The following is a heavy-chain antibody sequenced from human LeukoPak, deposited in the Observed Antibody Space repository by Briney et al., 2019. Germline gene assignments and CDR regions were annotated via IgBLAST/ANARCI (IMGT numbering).Heavy chain of an antibody. D-gene: IGHD1-1*01. Sequence: SETLSLTCAVYGGSFSGYYWSWIRQRPGQGLEWIGKINNSGSTNYNPSLKSRVTISVDTSKNQFFLKLSSVTAADTAVYYCARIQVQLERLHYYYYMDVWAKGPRSPSP. CDR2: INNSGST. CDR3: ARIQVQLERLHYYYYMDV. V-gene: IGHV4-34*01. CDR1: GGSFSGYY. J-gene: IGHJ6*03.